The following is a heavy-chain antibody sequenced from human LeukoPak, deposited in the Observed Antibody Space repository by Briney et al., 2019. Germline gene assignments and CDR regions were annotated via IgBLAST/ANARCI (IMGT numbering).Heavy chain of an antibody. D-gene: IGHD1-26*01. CDR2: ISGSGGST. Sequence: PGGSLRLSCAASGFTVSSNYMSWVRQAPGKGLEWVSAISGSGGSTYYADSVKGRFTISRDNSKNTLYLQMNSLRAEDTAVYYCAKGHVKWELFDYYYYYYMDVWGKGTTVTISS. CDR3: AKGHVKWELFDYYYYYYMDV. CDR1: GFTVSSNY. J-gene: IGHJ6*03. V-gene: IGHV3-23*01.